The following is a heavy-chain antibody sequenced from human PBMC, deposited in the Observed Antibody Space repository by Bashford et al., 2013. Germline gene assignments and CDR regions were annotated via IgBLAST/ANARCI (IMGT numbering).Heavy chain of an antibody. J-gene: IGHJ6*02. V-gene: IGHV3-48*02. CDR2: ISSSSSTI. CDR3: ARDNPYMSCSSTSCYRPPSMDV. CDR1: GFTFSTYS. D-gene: IGHD2-2*02. Sequence: GSLRLSCAASGFTFSTYSMNWVRQAPGKGLEWVSYISSSSSTIYYADSVKGRFTISRDNAKNSLYLQMNSLRDEDTAVYYCARDNPYMSCSSTSCYRPPSMDVVGPRDHGHRLL.